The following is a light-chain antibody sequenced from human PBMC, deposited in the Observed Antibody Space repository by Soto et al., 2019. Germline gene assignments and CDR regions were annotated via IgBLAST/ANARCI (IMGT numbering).Light chain of an antibody. Sequence: EIVLTQSPATLSLSPGERATLSCRASQSVSYHLAWYQQKPGQAPRLFIYDASNRATGIPARFSGSGSGTDFTLTISSLEPEDSAIYYCQQRNNWPPLTFGQGTKVEIK. V-gene: IGKV3-11*01. CDR3: QQRNNWPPLT. CDR2: DAS. CDR1: QSVSYH. J-gene: IGKJ1*01.